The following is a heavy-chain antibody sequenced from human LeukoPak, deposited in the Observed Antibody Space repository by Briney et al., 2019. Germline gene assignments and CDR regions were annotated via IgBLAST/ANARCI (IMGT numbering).Heavy chain of an antibody. CDR3: AGFFYDNSGDAFDV. J-gene: IGHJ3*01. CDR1: GGGFTFTSHA. D-gene: IGHD3-22*01. Sequence: ASVKVSCKASGGGFTFTSHAISWVRQAPGQGLEWMGGLIPIYGSANYAQKFQGRVTITSDESTRTVYMELSSLRPEDSAVYYCAGFFYDNSGDAFDVWGQGTMVTVSS. V-gene: IGHV1-69*01. CDR2: LIPIYGSA.